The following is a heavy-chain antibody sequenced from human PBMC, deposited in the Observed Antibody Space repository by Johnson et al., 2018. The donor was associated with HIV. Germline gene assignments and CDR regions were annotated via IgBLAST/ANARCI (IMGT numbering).Heavy chain of an antibody. D-gene: IGHD6-13*01. CDR1: GFTFRSYA. Sequence: QVQLVESGGGVVQPGRSLRLSCAASGFTFRSYAMHWVRQAPGKGLEWVAVISYDGSNKYYADSVKGRFTISRDNSKNTLYLQMNSLRAEDTAVYYCARVRTAAGFDAFDIWGQGTMVTVSS. J-gene: IGHJ3*02. CDR2: ISYDGSNK. V-gene: IGHV3-30*04. CDR3: ARVRTAAGFDAFDI.